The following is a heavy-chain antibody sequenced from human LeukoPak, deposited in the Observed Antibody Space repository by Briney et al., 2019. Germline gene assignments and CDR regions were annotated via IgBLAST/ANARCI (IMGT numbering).Heavy chain of an antibody. J-gene: IGHJ4*02. D-gene: IGHD3-9*01. CDR3: AREYFDVLTGYSKGIDY. CDR2: IYYSGRI. V-gene: IGHV4-59*02. CDR1: GGSVSSYY. Sequence: SETLSLTCTVSGGSVSSYYWSWIRQPPGEGLEWIGYIYYSGRINYNPSLKSRVTMSVDTSKNQFSLKVRSVTAADTAVYYCAREYFDVLTGYSKGIDYWGQGTLVTVSS.